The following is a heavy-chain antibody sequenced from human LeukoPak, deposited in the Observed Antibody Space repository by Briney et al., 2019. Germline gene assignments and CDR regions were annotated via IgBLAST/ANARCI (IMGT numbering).Heavy chain of an antibody. CDR1: GYTFTSYG. D-gene: IGHD3-22*01. CDR2: ISAYNGNT. Sequence: ASVKVSCKASGYTFTSYGISWVRQAPGQGLEWMGWISAYNGNTNYAQKLQGRVTMTTDTSTSTAYMELRSLRSDDTAVYYCARAPDHYDSSGYYYNHAEYFQHWGQGTLVTVSS. CDR3: ARAPDHYDSSGYYYNHAEYFQH. V-gene: IGHV1-18*01. J-gene: IGHJ1*01.